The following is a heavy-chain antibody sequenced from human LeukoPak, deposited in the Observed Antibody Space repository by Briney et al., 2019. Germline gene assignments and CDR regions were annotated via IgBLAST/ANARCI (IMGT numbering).Heavy chain of an antibody. J-gene: IGHJ4*02. Sequence: PSETLSLTCSVSGGSISSTSYYWAWLRQPPGTGLEWIGSIYYSGNTYYNPSLKGRVIISVDTSKNQFSLTLSSVTAADRAVYYCASEIVAAGTDYWGQGTLVTVSS. D-gene: IGHD2-15*01. CDR3: ASEIVAAGTDY. CDR2: IYYSGNT. V-gene: IGHV4-39*01. CDR1: GGSISSTSYY.